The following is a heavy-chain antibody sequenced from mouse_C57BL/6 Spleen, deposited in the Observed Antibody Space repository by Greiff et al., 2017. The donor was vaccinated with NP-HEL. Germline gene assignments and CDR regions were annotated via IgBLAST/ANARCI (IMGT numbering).Heavy chain of an antibody. CDR2: IWGDGST. D-gene: IGHD2-4*01. CDR1: GFSLSSYG. Sequence: QVQLQQSGPGLVAPSQCLSITCTVSGFSLSSYGVSWVRQPPGKGLEWLGVIWGDGSTNYHSALISRLSISNDNSKIQAFLRLNSLQTDDTATYYCAKLDYDDYAMDYWGQGTSVTVSS. J-gene: IGHJ4*01. CDR3: AKLDYDDYAMDY. V-gene: IGHV2-3*01.